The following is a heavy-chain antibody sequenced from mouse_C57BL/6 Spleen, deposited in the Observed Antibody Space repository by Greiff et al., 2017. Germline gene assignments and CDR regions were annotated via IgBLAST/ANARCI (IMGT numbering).Heavy chain of an antibody. D-gene: IGHD4-1*02. J-gene: IGHJ1*03. Sequence: VQLQQPGAELVKPGASVTMSCKASGYTFTSYWITWVKQRPGQGLEWIGDIYPGSGSTNYNEKFKSKATLTVDTSSSTAYMQLSSLTSEDSAVYYCARQLGRYFDVWGTGTTVTVSS. V-gene: IGHV1-55*01. CDR3: ARQLGRYFDV. CDR2: IYPGSGST. CDR1: GYTFTSYW.